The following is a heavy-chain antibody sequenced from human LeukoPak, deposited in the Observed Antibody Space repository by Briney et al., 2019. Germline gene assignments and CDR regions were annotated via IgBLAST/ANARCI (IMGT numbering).Heavy chain of an antibody. CDR2: ISGSGGST. V-gene: IGHV3-23*01. CDR1: GFTFSSYA. D-gene: IGHD6-13*01. CDR3: AKRSGYSSSWDYYYYGMDV. Sequence: GGSLRLSCAASGFTFSSYAMSWVRQAPGKGLEWVSAISGSGGSTYYADSVKGRFTISRDNSKNTLYLQMNSLRAEDMAVYYCAKRSGYSSSWDYYYYGMDVWDQGTTVTVSS. J-gene: IGHJ6*02.